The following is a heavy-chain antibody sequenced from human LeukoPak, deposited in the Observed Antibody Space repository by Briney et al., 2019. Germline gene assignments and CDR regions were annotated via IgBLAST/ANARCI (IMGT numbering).Heavy chain of an antibody. Sequence: GGSLRLSCAASGFTFRNYEMNWVRQAPGKGLEWISYISGSGDTIYYADSLKGRFTISRDNAKNTLYLQMNSLRAEDTAVYYCARATFPSRVVDIDYWSQGTLVTVSS. V-gene: IGHV3-48*03. D-gene: IGHD3-22*01. CDR1: GFTFRNYE. CDR3: ARATFPSRVVDIDY. CDR2: ISGSGDTI. J-gene: IGHJ4*02.